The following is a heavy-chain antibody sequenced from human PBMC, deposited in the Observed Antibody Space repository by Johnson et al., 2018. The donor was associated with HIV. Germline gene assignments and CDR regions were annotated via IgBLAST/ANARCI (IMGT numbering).Heavy chain of an antibody. J-gene: IGHJ3*02. CDR1: GFTFSSYA. D-gene: IGHD2-8*02. V-gene: IGHV3-23*04. CDR3: ARDICTGGVCYDAFDI. CDR2: ISGSGGST. Sequence: VQLVESGGGLVQPGGSLRLSCAASGFTFSSYAMSWVRQAPGKGLEWVSAISGSGGSTYYADSVKGRFTISRDNSKNTLYLQMNSLRDEDTAVYYCARDICTGGVCYDAFDIWGQGTMVTVSS.